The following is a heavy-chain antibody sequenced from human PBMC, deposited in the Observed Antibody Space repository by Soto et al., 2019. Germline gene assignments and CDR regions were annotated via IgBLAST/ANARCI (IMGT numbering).Heavy chain of an antibody. D-gene: IGHD3-10*01. CDR2: IYSGGST. Sequence: GGSLRLSCAASGFTVSSNYMSWVRQAPGKGLEWVSVIYSGGSTYYADSVKGRFTITRHNSKNTPYLQMNSLRAEDTAVYYCARETAPTGWFGDTSGALDIWGQGTMVTVSS. CDR1: GFTVSSNY. J-gene: IGHJ3*02. V-gene: IGHV3-53*04. CDR3: ARETAPTGWFGDTSGALDI.